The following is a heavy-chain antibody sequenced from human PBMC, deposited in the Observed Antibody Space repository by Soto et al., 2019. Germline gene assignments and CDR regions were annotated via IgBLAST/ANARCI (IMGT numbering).Heavy chain of an antibody. V-gene: IGHV4-39*01. CDR2: IYYSGST. CDR3: ARRTSFTRYIPDYYYMDV. Sequence: SETLSLTCTVSGGSISSSSYYWGWIRQPPGKGLEWIGSIYYSGSTYYNPSLKSRVTISVDTSKNQFSLKLSSVTAADTAVYYCARRTSFTRYIPDYYYMDVWGKGTTVTVSS. D-gene: IGHD1-20*01. J-gene: IGHJ6*03. CDR1: GGSISSSSYY.